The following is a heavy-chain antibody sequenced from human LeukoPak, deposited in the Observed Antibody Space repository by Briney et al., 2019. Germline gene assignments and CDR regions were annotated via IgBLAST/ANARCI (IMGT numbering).Heavy chain of an antibody. CDR1: GFTFSSYS. Sequence: PGGSLRLSCAASGFTFSSYSMNWVRQAPGKGLEWVSSISSSSSYICYADSVKGRFTISRDNSKNTLYLQMNSLRAEDTAVYYCAKDRAYYSDSSGYYLVRAYDYWGQGTLVTVSS. D-gene: IGHD3-22*01. CDR2: ISSSSSYI. J-gene: IGHJ4*02. V-gene: IGHV3-21*04. CDR3: AKDRAYYSDSSGYYLVRAYDY.